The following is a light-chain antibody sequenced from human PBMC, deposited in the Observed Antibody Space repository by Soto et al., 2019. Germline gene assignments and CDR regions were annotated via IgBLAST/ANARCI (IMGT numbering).Light chain of an antibody. CDR3: EQSSNWPLT. V-gene: IGKV3-11*01. CDR2: DAS. Sequence: EIVLTPSPATLSLSPGEGATLSCRASQSVSSYLAWYHQKPGQAPRLLIYDASNRATGIPARFSGSGSGTDFTLTISSLEPEDFAVYYCEQSSNWPLTFGGGTKVDIK. J-gene: IGKJ4*01. CDR1: QSVSSY.